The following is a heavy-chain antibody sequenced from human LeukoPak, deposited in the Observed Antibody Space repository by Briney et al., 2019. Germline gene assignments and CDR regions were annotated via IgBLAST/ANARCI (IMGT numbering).Heavy chain of an antibody. Sequence: GGSLRLSCTASVCCFCDYNMSWVRQAPGKGLEWVSSISSSTTYMYYADSVKGRFTISRVNAKKSLYLQMSSLRAEDTAVYYCARDDVWGSYANFYYYYYYMDVWGKGTTVTVSS. CDR3: ARDDVWGSYANFYYYYYYMDV. CDR2: ISSSTTYM. V-gene: IGHV3-21*01. D-gene: IGHD3-16*01. CDR1: VCCFCDYN. J-gene: IGHJ6*03.